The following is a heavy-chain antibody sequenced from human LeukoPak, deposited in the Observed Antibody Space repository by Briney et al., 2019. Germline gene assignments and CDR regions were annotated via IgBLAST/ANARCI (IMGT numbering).Heavy chain of an antibody. CDR1: GFTFSSYG. Sequence: PGGSLRLSCAASGFTFSSYGMHWVRQAPGKGLEWVAVIWYDGSNKYYADSVKGRFTISRDNSKNTLYLQMNSLRAEDTAVYYCAKEMGGSYWIDAFDIWGQGTMVTVSS. D-gene: IGHD1-26*01. J-gene: IGHJ3*02. V-gene: IGHV3-33*06. CDR2: IWYDGSNK. CDR3: AKEMGGSYWIDAFDI.